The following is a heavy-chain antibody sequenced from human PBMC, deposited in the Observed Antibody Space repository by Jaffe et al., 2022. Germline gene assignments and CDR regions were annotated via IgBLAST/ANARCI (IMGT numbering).Heavy chain of an antibody. CDR3: AKDARYGDSSSEL. D-gene: IGHD4-17*01. J-gene: IGHJ2*01. V-gene: IGHV3-9*01. CDR1: EFRFDNYA. Sequence: EAQLVESGGGLVQPGRSLRLSCVASEFRFDNYAMEWVRQAPGKGLEWVSGITWSSGNIAYADSVKGRFTISRDNAENSLYLQMNSLKPEDTAVYYCAKDARYGDSSSELWGRGTLVSVSS. CDR2: ITWSSGNI.